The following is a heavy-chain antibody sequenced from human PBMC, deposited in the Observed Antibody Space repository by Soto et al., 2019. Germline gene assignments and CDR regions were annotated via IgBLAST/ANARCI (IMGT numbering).Heavy chain of an antibody. J-gene: IGHJ3*02. Sequence: QVQLQEAGPGLVKPSETLSLTCTVSGGSNSSHYWNWIRQSPGKGLEWIGHIHDSGDTNYNPSLRSRVSISLETAKSQFSLRVNSLTASDTAVYFCARSTGRHAFDIWGQGTVVAVSS. CDR3: ARSTGRHAFDI. V-gene: IGHV4-59*11. CDR1: GGSNSSHY. CDR2: IHDSGDT.